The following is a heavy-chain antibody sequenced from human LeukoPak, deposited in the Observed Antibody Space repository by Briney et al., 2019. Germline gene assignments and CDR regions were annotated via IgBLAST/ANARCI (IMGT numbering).Heavy chain of an antibody. D-gene: IGHD5-18*01. J-gene: IGHJ4*02. CDR2: VYHSGTT. V-gene: IGHV4-4*08. Sequence: PSETLSLTCTVSGVSISSDHWGGIRQAPGKGPEGSGWVYHSGTTNYNPSLKSRVTIPKDSSRNQFSLNLNSVTDADTAVYYCARMEVRGSYGLSYWYYFDYWGQGTLVTVSS. CDR3: ARMEVRGSYGLSYWYYFDY. CDR1: GVSISSDH.